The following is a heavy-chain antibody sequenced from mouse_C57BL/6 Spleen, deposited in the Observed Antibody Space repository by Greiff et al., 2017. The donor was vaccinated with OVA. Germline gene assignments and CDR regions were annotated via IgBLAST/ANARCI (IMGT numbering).Heavy chain of an antibody. V-gene: IGHV5-6*01. CDR2: ISSGGSYT. J-gene: IGHJ2*01. D-gene: IGHD4-1*02. Sequence: EVQVVESGGDLVKPGGSLKLSCAASGFTFSSYGMSWVRQTPDKRLEWVATISSGGSYTYYPDSVKGRFTISRDNAKNTLYLQMSSLKSEDTAMYYCARHPSTGFFDYWGQGTTLTVSS. CDR3: ARHPSTGFFDY. CDR1: GFTFSSYG.